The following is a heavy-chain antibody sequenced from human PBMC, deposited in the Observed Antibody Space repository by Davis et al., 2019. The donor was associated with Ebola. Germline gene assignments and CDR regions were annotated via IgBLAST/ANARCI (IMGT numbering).Heavy chain of an antibody. CDR3: ARWRRTLPAIGMDV. Sequence: ASVKVSCKASGYTFTGYYMHWVRQAPGQGLEWMGWINPNSGGTNYAQKFQGWVTMTRDTSISTAYMELSSLRSEDTAVYYCARWRRTLPAIGMDVWGQGTTVTVSS. D-gene: IGHD6-25*01. J-gene: IGHJ6*02. V-gene: IGHV1-2*04. CDR1: GYTFTGYY. CDR2: INPNSGGT.